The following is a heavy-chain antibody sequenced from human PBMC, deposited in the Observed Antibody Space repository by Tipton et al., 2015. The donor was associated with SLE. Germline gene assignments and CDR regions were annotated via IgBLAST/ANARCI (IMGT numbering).Heavy chain of an antibody. V-gene: IGHV4-61*01. CDR1: GGSISSGSYY. CDR3: ARGPTVVTPLFDY. J-gene: IGHJ4*02. CDR2: IYYSGST. Sequence: TLSLTCTVSGGSISSGSYYWSWIRQPPGKGLEWIGYIYYSGSTNYNPSLKSRVTISVDTSKNQFSLKLSSVTAADTAVYYCARGPTVVTPLFDYWGQGTLVTVSS. D-gene: IGHD4-23*01.